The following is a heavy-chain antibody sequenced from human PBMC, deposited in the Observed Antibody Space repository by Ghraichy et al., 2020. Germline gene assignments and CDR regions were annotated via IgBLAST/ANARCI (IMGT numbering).Heavy chain of an antibody. Sequence: GESLNISCSASEFSFSNYDMHWVRQVTGKGLEWVSGIDTADDTHYAGSVNGRFTISRENSKNSLSLQMNSLRAGDTAVYYCARSRSWGGYDWWGQGTLVTVSS. D-gene: IGHD5-12*01. J-gene: IGHJ4*02. CDR3: ARSRSWGGYDW. CDR2: IDTADDT. V-gene: IGHV3-13*04. CDR1: EFSFSNYD.